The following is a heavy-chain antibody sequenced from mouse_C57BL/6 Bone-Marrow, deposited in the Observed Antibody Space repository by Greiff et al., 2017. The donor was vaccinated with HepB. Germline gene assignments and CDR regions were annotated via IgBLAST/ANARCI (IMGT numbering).Heavy chain of an antibody. J-gene: IGHJ2*01. V-gene: IGHV7-3*01. CDR3: ARYGGTYYFDY. CDR2: FRNKANGYTT. CDR1: GFTFTDYY. Sequence: EVMLVESGGGLVQPGGSLSLSCAASGFTFTDYYMSWVRQPPGKALEWLGFFRNKANGYTTEYSASVKGRFTISRDNSQSILYLQMNALRAEDSATYYCARYGGTYYFDYWGQGTTLTVSS. D-gene: IGHD3-3*01.